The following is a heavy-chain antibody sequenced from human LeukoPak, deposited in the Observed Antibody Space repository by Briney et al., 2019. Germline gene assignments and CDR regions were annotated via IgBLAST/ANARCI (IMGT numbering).Heavy chain of an antibody. CDR1: GYTFTSYG. V-gene: IGHV1-18*01. J-gene: IGHJ4*02. CDR2: ISAYNGNT. D-gene: IGHD3-16*02. Sequence: ASVKVSCKASGYTFTSYGISWVRQAPGQGLEWMGWISAYNGNTNYAQKLQGRVTMTTDTSTSTAYMELRSLRSDDTAVYYCARDGYDYVWGSYRSTPYDYWGQGTLVTVSS. CDR3: ARDGYDYVWGSYRSTPYDY.